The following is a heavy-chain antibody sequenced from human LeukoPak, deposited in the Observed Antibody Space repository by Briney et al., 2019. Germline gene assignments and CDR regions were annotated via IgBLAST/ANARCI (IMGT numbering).Heavy chain of an antibody. CDR2: IYSGGST. CDR3: ARDGYTADY. J-gene: IGHJ4*02. CDR1: GFTFSSYA. V-gene: IGHV3-53*01. D-gene: IGHD5-24*01. Sequence: GRSLRLSCAASGFTFSSYAMHWVRQAPGKGLEWVSVIYSGGSTYYADSVKGRFTISRDNSKNTLYLQMNSLRAEDTAVYYCARDGYTADYWGQGTLVTVSS.